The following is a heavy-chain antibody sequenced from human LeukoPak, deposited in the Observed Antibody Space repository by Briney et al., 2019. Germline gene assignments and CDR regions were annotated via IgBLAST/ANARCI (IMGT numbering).Heavy chain of an antibody. J-gene: IGHJ6*02. CDR1: GYTFTGYY. D-gene: IGHD3-16*01. CDR3: ASLAGETRAHYYGMDV. Sequence: ASVKVSCKASGYTFTGYYMHWVRQAPGQGLEWMGWINPNSGGTSYAQKFQGRVTMTRDTSISTAYMELSRLRSDDTAVYYCASLAGETRAHYYGMDVWGQGTTVTVSS. CDR2: INPNSGGT. V-gene: IGHV1-2*02.